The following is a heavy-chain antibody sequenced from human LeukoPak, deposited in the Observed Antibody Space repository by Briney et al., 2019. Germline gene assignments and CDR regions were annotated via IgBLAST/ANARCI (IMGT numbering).Heavy chain of an antibody. V-gene: IGHV3-21*01. J-gene: IGHJ4*02. Sequence: GGSLRLSCAASGFTFSSYSMNWVRQAPGKGLEWVSSISSSSSYIYYADSVKGRFTISRDNAKNSLYLQMNGLRAEDTAVYYCASQRFGELYPANWGQGTLVTVSS. D-gene: IGHD3-10*01. CDR2: ISSSSSYI. CDR1: GFTFSSYS. CDR3: ASQRFGELYPAN.